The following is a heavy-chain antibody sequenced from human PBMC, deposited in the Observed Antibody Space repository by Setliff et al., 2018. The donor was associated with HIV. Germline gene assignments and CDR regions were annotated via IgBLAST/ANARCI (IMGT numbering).Heavy chain of an antibody. D-gene: IGHD3-10*01. V-gene: IGHV4-39*07. CDR3: ARGRLGYCGFYS. Sequence: SETLSLTCGVSGGPINSNTYYWGWIRQPPGKGLEWIGSIFYSGDTYYNPSLKSRVTILVDTSKNHFSLELNSVTAADTAFYYCARGRLGYCGFYSWGQGTLVTVSS. J-gene: IGHJ5*01. CDR1: GGPINSNTYY. CDR2: IFYSGDT.